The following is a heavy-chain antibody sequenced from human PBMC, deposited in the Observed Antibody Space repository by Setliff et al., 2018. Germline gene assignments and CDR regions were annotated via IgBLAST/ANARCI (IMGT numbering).Heavy chain of an antibody. CDR1: GGSISSYY. Sequence: SETLSLTCTVSGGSISSYYWSWIRQPPGKGLEWIGYIYISGSTKYNPSLKSRVTISLDTSKNQFSLNLSSVTAADTAVYYCARRDSTGYYGYSFDFWGQGTLVTVSS. CDR2: IYISGST. D-gene: IGHD3-22*01. J-gene: IGHJ4*02. CDR3: ARRDSTGYYGYSFDF. V-gene: IGHV4-59*08.